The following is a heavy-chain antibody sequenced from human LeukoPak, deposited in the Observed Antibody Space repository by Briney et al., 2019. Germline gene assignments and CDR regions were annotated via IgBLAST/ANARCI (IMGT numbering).Heavy chain of an antibody. Sequence: PGGSLRLSCTASGFTFSSYSLNWVRQAPGKGLEWVSSVSTGSNYIYYADSVKGRFTISRDNSKNTLYLQMNSLRAEDTAVYYCARVDYSSGWYAYYFDYWGQGTLVTVSS. CDR1: GFTFSSYS. D-gene: IGHD6-19*01. J-gene: IGHJ4*02. V-gene: IGHV3-21*04. CDR2: VSTGSNYI. CDR3: ARVDYSSGWYAYYFDY.